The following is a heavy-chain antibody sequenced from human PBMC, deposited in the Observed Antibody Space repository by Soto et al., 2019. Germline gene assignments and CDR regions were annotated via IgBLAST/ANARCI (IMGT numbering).Heavy chain of an antibody. J-gene: IGHJ5*02. V-gene: IGHV3-33*01. D-gene: IGHD6-19*01. CDR2: IWYDGSNK. CDR3: ARDVRGSGWYLTGWFDP. CDR1: GFTFSSYG. Sequence: GGSLRLSCAASGFTFSSYGMHWVRQAPGKGLEWVAVIWYDGSNKYYADSVKGRFTISRDNSKNTLYLQMNSLRAEDTAVYYYARDVRGSGWYLTGWFDPWGQGTLVTVSS.